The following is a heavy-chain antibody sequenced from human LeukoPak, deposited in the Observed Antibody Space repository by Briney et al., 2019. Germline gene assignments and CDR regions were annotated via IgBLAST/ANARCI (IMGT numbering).Heavy chain of an antibody. V-gene: IGHV1-18*01. CDR3: ARDVGYSSGWYLEY. J-gene: IGHJ4*02. CDR1: GYTFTNYG. D-gene: IGHD6-19*01. CDR2: ISAYNGNT. Sequence: ASVKVSCKASGYTFTNYGISWVRQAPGQGLEWMGWISAYNGNTNYAQKLHGRVTMTTDTSTSTAYMELTSLTSDDTAVYYCARDVGYSSGWYLEYWGQGTLVTVSS.